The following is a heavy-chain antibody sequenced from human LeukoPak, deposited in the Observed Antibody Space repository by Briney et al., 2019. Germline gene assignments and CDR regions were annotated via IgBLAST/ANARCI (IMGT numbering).Heavy chain of an antibody. V-gene: IGHV4-34*01. CDR2: INHSRST. CDR3: ARGIAFDI. Sequence: PSETLSLTCAVSGGSFSGYYWSWIRQPPGQGLEWIGGINHSRSTNHNPSLKSRGTTTVETTKNHSSLKLSPVTDADRTVYYCARGIAFDIWGQGTMDTDSS. J-gene: IGHJ3*02. CDR1: GGSFSGYY.